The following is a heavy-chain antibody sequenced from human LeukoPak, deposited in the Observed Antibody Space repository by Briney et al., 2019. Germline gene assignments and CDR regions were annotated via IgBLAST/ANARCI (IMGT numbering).Heavy chain of an antibody. J-gene: IGHJ1*01. CDR3: AREEDEMVPAATYFQH. CDR2: IIPIFGTA. V-gene: IGHV1-69*01. Sequence: ASVKVSCKASGGTFSSYAISWVRQAPGQGLEWMGGIIPIFGTANYAQKFQGRVAITADESTSTAYMELSSLRSEDTAVYYCAREEDEMVPAATYFQHWGQGTLVTASS. CDR1: GGTFSSYA. D-gene: IGHD2-2*01.